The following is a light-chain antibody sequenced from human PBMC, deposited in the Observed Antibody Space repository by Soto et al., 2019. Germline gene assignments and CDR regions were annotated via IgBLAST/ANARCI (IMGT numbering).Light chain of an antibody. J-gene: IGLJ2*01. CDR1: SSDVGGHNF. CDR3: NSYAGSNTMV. V-gene: IGLV2-8*01. CDR2: EVS. Sequence: QSALTQPPSASGSPGQSVTISCTGSSSDVGGHNFVSWYQQHPGKAPKLIIYEVSKRPAGVPDRFSGSKSGNTASLTVSGLQAEDEAYYHCNSYAGSNTMVFGGGTKLTVL.